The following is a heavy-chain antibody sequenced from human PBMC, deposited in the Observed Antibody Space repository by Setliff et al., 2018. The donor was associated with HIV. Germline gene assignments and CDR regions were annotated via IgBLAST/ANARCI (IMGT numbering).Heavy chain of an antibody. V-gene: IGHV1-18*01. CDR2: ISASNDNT. CDR1: GNIFTTYG. J-gene: IGHJ5*01. CDR3: ERDFEGMSTIDGFED. D-gene: IGHD1-1*01. Sequence: ASVKVSCKASGNIFTTYGISWVRQAPGQGLEWMGWISASNDNTNYAQKFQGRVTMTTDTSTNTAYMELRSLTSEDTAVYYCERDFEGMSTIDGFEDWGQGTLVTVSS.